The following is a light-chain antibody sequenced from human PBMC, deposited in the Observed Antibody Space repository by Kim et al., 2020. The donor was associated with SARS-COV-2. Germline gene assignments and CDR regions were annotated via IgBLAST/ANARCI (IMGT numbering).Light chain of an antibody. V-gene: IGKV3-15*01. CDR1: QTIHYK. CDR3: QQSNDWPPLT. J-gene: IGKJ1*01. Sequence: CPGERAPLSCRASQTIHYKLVWYQQKPGKAPRLLIYDSTARATGVPARFIGSVSETDFTLTISNLQSEYFAVYYCQQSNDWPPLTFGQGTKVGIK. CDR2: DST.